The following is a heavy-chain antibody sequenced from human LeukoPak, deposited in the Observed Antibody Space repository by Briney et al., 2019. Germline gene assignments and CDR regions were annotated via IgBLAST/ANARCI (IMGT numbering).Heavy chain of an antibody. V-gene: IGHV4-4*07. CDR2: IYSTGST. CDR3: ARDYDFWSGFPPLFDY. CDR1: DGSISSYY. J-gene: IGHJ4*02. D-gene: IGHD3-3*01. Sequence: SETLSLTCTVSDGTVSDGSISSYYWSWIRQPAGKGLEWIGRIYSTGSTNYNPSLKSRVTMSVDTSKNQFSLKLSSMTAADTAVYYCARDYDFWSGFPPLFDYWGQGILVTVSS.